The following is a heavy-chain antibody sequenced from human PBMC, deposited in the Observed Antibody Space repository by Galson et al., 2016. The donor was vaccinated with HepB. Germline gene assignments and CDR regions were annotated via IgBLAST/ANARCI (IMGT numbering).Heavy chain of an antibody. Sequence: LRLSCAVSGFTFNSYAMHWVRQAPGKGLEWVAVISYDGSNKYYADSVKGRFSISRDKSRNTLYVQMNSLRAEDTAIYYCAKMKYNGSGSLSTFDIWGPGTMVTVSS. CDR1: GFTFNSYA. J-gene: IGHJ3*02. D-gene: IGHD3-10*01. CDR3: AKMKYNGSGSLSTFDI. CDR2: ISYDGSNK. V-gene: IGHV3-30*04.